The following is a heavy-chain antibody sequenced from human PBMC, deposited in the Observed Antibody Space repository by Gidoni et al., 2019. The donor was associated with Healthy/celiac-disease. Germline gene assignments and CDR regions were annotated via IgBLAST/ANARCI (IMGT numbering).Heavy chain of an antibody. D-gene: IGHD3-9*01. CDR2: INHSGST. Sequence: QVQLQQWGAGLLKPSETLSLTCAVYGGSFRGYYWSWIRQPPGKWLEWSGEINHSGSTNYHPSLKSRVTIAVDTSKNQFSLKLSSGTAEDTAVYYCARVYDSLTGYYNLNWCDPWGQGTLVTVSS. J-gene: IGHJ5*02. V-gene: IGHV4-34*01. CDR3: ARVYDSLTGYYNLNWCDP. CDR1: GGSFRGYY.